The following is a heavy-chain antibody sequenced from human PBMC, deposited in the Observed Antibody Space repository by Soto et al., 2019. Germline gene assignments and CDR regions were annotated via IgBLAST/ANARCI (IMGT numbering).Heavy chain of an antibody. J-gene: IGHJ3*02. Sequence: GGSLRLSCAASGFTFSSYGMHWVRQAPGKGLEWVAVISYDGSNKYYADSVKGRFTISRDNSKNTLYLQMNSLRAEDTAVYYCAKLPAHIVGDRGGSAFDIWGQGTMVTVAS. CDR3: AKLPAHIVGDRGGSAFDI. CDR1: GFTFSSYG. V-gene: IGHV3-30*18. D-gene: IGHD1-26*01. CDR2: ISYDGSNK.